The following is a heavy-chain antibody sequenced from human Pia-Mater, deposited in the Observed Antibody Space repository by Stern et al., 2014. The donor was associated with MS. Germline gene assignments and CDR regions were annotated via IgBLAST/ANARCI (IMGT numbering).Heavy chain of an antibody. Sequence: QVQLQESGPGLVKPSETLSLTCAVSGDSISSYTHYWAWIRQPPGKGLEWIGSVYYSGATYYNPSLKSPVTISVDPSKNHFSLRLNSVTAADTAVYYCAKHACTGAACPFDLWGQGTLVTVSS. J-gene: IGHJ4*02. CDR2: VYYSGAT. D-gene: IGHD2-8*02. V-gene: IGHV4-39*01. CDR3: AKHACTGAACPFDL. CDR1: GDSISSYTHY.